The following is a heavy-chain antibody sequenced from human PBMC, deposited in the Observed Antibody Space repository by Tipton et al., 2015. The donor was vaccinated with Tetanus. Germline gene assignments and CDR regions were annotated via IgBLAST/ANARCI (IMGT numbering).Heavy chain of an antibody. V-gene: IGHV3-66*01. CDR1: GFTVSSNY. J-gene: IGHJ6*02. D-gene: IGHD6-6*01. CDR2: IYSGGST. CDR3: ASDFEYSSSSGSPDGMDV. Sequence: GSLRLSCAASGFTVSSNYMSWVRQAPGKGLEWVSVIYSGGSTYYADSVKGRFTISRDNSKNTLYLQMNSLRAEDTAVYYCASDFEYSSSSGSPDGMDVWGQGTTVTVSS.